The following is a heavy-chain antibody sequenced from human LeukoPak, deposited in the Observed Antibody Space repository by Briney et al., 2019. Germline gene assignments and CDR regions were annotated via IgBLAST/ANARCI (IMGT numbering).Heavy chain of an antibody. Sequence: PGGSLRLSCAASGFTFSSYEMNWVRQAPGKGLEWVSYISSSGSTIYYADSVKGRFTISRDNAKNSLHLQMNSLRAEDTAVYYCAELGITMIGGVWGKGTPVTISS. CDR2: ISSSGSTI. D-gene: IGHD3-10*02. V-gene: IGHV3-48*03. CDR3: AELGITMIGGV. CDR1: GFTFSSYE. J-gene: IGHJ6*04.